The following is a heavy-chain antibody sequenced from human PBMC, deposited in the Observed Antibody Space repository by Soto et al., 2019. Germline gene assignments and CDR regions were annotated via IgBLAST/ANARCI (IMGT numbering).Heavy chain of an antibody. J-gene: IGHJ5*02. CDR2: IDNSGYT. V-gene: IGHV4-34*01. CDR1: GGSFSGYY. Sequence: SETLSLTCAVYGGSFSGYYWNWIRQPPGKGLEWIGEIDNSGYTNYNPSLQRRFTISGDTAKNQFSLRLTSVTAAYTAVYYCARVRDWFDPWGQGTLVTVSS. D-gene: IGHD1-1*01. CDR3: ARVRDWFDP.